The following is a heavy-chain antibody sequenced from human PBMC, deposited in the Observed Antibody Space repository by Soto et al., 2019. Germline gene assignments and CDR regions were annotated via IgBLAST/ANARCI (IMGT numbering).Heavy chain of an antibody. D-gene: IGHD2-15*01. J-gene: IGHJ4*02. CDR1: GYTFTGHG. V-gene: IGHV1-18*01. CDR2: ITASNVKT. Sequence: ASVKVSCKASGYTFTGHGVSWVRQAPGQGLEWMGWITASNVKTDYAQKFQGRVTMTADTSTSTAYMELSSLRSDDTAVYYCAMLIWSGRDFDYWGQGTLVTVSS. CDR3: AMLIWSGRDFDY.